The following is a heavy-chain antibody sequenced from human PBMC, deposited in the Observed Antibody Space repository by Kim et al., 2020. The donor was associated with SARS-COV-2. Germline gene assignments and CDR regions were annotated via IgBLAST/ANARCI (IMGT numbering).Heavy chain of an antibody. Sequence: SETLSLTCTVSGGSISSSSYYWGWIRQPPGKGLEWIGSIYYSGSTYYNPSLKSRVTISVDTSKNQFSLKLSSVTAADTAVYYCARQGITMVRGVISTWGQGTLVTVSS. CDR2: IYYSGST. V-gene: IGHV4-39*01. D-gene: IGHD3-10*01. J-gene: IGHJ5*02. CDR3: ARQGITMVRGVIST. CDR1: GGSISSSSYY.